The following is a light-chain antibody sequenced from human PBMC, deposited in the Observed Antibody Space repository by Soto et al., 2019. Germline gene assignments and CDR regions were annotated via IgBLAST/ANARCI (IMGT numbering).Light chain of an antibody. CDR3: QQSDNTLFT. CDR1: QSVSSY. CDR2: AAS. J-gene: IGKJ3*01. V-gene: IGKV1-39*01. Sequence: DIQMTQSPSSLSASVGDRVTITCRASQSVSSYLNWYQQKPGKAPKLLIYAASSLQSGVPSRFSGSGSGTDFTLTISSLQPEDFATYYCQQSDNTLFTFGPGTKVDI.